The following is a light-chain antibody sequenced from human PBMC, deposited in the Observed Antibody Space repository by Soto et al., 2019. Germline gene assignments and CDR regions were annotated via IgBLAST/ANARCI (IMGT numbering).Light chain of an antibody. V-gene: IGLV4-69*01. J-gene: IGLJ2*01. CDR3: QTWGTGIRVV. CDR2: LNSDGSH. Sequence: QLVLTQSPSASASLGASVKLTCTLSSGHSSYAIAWHQQQPEKGPRYLMKLNSDGSHSKGDGIPDRFPGSSSGAERYLTISSLQSEDEADYYCQTWGTGIRVVFGGGAKVTVL. CDR1: SGHSSYA.